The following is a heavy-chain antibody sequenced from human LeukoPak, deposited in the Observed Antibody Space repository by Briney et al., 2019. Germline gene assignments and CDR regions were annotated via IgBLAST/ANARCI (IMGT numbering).Heavy chain of an antibody. V-gene: IGHV1-46*01. Sequence: ASVKVSCKASGYTFTSYYMHWVRQAPGQGLEWMGIINPSGGSTSYAQKFQGRVTMTRDTSTSTVYMELSSLRSEDTAVYYCAREPYDSSGYKGSAYYYYGMDVWGQGTTVTVSS. D-gene: IGHD3-22*01. CDR2: INPSGGST. CDR1: GYTFTSYY. J-gene: IGHJ6*02. CDR3: AREPYDSSGYKGSAYYYYGMDV.